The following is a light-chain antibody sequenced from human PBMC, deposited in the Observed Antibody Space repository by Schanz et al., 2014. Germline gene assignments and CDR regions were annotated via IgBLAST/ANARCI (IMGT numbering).Light chain of an antibody. J-gene: IGKJ2*01. CDR2: DAS. V-gene: IGKV1-5*01. CDR3: QQYNSYSRRT. Sequence: DIQMTQSPSTLSASVGDRVTITCRASQSISSWLAWYQQRPGKAPNLLIYDASNLESGVPSRFSGSGSGTEFTLTITSLQPDDFVTYYCQQYNSYSRRTFGQGTKVEIK. CDR1: QSISSW.